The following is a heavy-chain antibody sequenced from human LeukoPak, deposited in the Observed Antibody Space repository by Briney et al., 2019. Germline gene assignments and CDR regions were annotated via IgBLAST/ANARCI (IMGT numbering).Heavy chain of an antibody. CDR2: IYTSGST. J-gene: IGHJ4*02. Sequence: SETLSLTCTVSGGSISSYYWSWIRQPAGKGLEWIGRIYTSGSTNYNPSLKSRVTMSVDTSKNQFSLILSSVTAADTAVYFCARHSSYGHFDYWGQGTLVTASS. CDR1: GGSISSYY. V-gene: IGHV4-4*07. CDR3: ARHSSYGHFDY. D-gene: IGHD3-10*01.